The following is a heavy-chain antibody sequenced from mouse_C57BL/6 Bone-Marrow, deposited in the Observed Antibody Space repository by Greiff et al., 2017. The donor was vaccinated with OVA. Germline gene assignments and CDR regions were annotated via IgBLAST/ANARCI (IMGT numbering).Heavy chain of an antibody. CDR3: THYYGSSYSFDC. D-gene: IGHD1-1*01. V-gene: IGHV1-5*01. J-gene: IGHJ2*01. CDR2: IYPGNSDT. CDR1: GYTFTSYW. Sequence: EVQLQQSGTVLARPGASVKMSCKTSGYTFTSYWMHWVKQRPGQGLEWIGAIYPGNSDTSYNQKFKGKAKLTAVTSASTAYMELSCLTNEDSAVYYCTHYYGSSYSFDCWGQGTTLTVSS.